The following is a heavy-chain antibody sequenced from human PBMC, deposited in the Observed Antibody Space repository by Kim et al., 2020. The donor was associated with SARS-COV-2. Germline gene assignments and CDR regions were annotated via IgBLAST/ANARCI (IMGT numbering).Heavy chain of an antibody. D-gene: IGHD1-7*01. CDR2: IYHSGST. CDR3: ARGHARWNYGSGGRLIDY. V-gene: IGHV4-4*02. Sequence: SETLSLTCAVSGGSISSSNWWSWVRQPPGKGLEWIGEIYHSGSTNYNPSLKSRVTISVDKSKNQFSLKLSSVTAADTAVYYCARGHARWNYGSGGRLIDYWGQGTLVTVSS. J-gene: IGHJ4*02. CDR1: GGSISSSNW.